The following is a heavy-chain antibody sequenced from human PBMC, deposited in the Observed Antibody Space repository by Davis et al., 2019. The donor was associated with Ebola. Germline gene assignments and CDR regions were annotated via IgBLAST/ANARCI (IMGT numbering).Heavy chain of an antibody. V-gene: IGHV3-7*01. Sequence: GESLKIFCAASGFTFSSHYMTWARQAPGKGLEWVADITADGSEKNYVDSVKGRFTISRDNAKNSLYLQMNSLRAEDTAVYYCVRDNGYCRGRTCYMDLDYWGQGTLVTVSS. CDR3: VRDNGYCRGRTCYMDLDY. CDR2: ITADGSEK. D-gene: IGHD2-15*01. J-gene: IGHJ4*02. CDR1: GFTFSSHY.